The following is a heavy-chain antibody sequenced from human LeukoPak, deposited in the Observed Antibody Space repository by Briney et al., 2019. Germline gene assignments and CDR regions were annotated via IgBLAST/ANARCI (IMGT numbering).Heavy chain of an antibody. CDR2: IYYSGSA. D-gene: IGHD2-2*03. CDR3: ARVVAGYCSSATCHRYTMDV. Sequence: WIRQPPGKGLEWIGYIYYSGSAYYSPSLKSRLTISVDTSKNQFSLKLSSVTAADTAVYYCARVVAGYCSSATCHRYTMDVWGQGTTVTVSS. V-gene: IGHV4-30-4*08. J-gene: IGHJ6*02.